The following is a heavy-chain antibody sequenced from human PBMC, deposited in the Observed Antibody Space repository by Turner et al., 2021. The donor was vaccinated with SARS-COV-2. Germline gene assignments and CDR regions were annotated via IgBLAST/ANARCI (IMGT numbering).Heavy chain of an antibody. D-gene: IGHD6-19*01. CDR3: AKEDSSGWPSHYYFDY. Sequence: EVQLVESGGGLVQPGGSLRLSCAASGFTFDDYTMHWVRQAPGKGLEWVSLISWDGGSTYYADSVKGRFTISRDSSKDSLYLQMNSLRIEDTALYYCAKEDSSGWPSHYYFDYWGQGTLVTVSS. CDR2: ISWDGGST. J-gene: IGHJ4*02. V-gene: IGHV3-43*01. CDR1: GFTFDDYT.